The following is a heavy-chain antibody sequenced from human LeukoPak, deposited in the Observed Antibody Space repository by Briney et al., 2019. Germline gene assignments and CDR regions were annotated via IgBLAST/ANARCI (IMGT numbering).Heavy chain of an antibody. Sequence: PGGSLRLSCAASGFTVSSNYMSWVRQAPGKGLEWVSVIYSGGSTYYADSVKGRFTISRDNSKNTLYLQMNSLRAEDTAVYYCARDPLKYYYGMDVWGQGTTVTVSS. CDR3: ARDPLKYYYGMDV. J-gene: IGHJ6*02. CDR2: IYSGGST. CDR1: GFTVSSNY. V-gene: IGHV3-53*01.